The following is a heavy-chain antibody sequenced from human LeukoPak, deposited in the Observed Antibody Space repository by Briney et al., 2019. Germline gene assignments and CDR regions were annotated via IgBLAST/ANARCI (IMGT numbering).Heavy chain of an antibody. V-gene: IGHV5-51*01. CDR1: GYSFTSYW. CDR2: IYPGDSDT. J-gene: IGHJ6*02. CDR3: ARPSQRLRLGELTENYGMDV. D-gene: IGHD3-16*01. Sequence: KPGESLKISCKGSGYSFTSYWIGWVRQMPGKGLEWMGIIYPGDSDTRYSPSFQGQVTISADKSISTAYLQWSSLKASDTAMYYCARPSQRLRLGELTENYGMDVWGQGTTVTVSS.